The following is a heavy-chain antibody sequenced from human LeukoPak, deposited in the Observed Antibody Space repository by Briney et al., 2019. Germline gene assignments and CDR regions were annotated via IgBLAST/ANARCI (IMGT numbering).Heavy chain of an antibody. CDR3: AREEGWLVEWAFDI. V-gene: IGHV6-1*01. CDR1: GDSVSSNSAA. D-gene: IGHD5-24*01. CDR2: TYYRSKWFN. J-gene: IGHJ3*02. Sequence: SQTLSLTCAISGDSVSSNSAAWHWIRQSPSRGLEWLGRTYYRSKWFNDYAVSVKSRITLNPDTSKNQISLQLNSMTPEDTAVYYCAREEGWLVEWAFDIWGQGTMVTVSS.